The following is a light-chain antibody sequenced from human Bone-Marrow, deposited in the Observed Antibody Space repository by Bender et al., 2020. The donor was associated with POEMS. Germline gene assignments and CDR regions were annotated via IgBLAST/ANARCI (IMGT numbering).Light chain of an antibody. Sequence: SPELKQPPSVSVSPGQTARITCSGDVFPRQYAYWYQQKPGQAPLLIIYKDIERPSGIPERFSGSGSGTTVTLTISGAQVEDEADYYCYSAADNTGILGGGTKVTVL. CDR2: KDI. V-gene: IGLV3-25*02. J-gene: IGLJ1*01. CDR1: VFPRQY. CDR3: YSAADNTGI.